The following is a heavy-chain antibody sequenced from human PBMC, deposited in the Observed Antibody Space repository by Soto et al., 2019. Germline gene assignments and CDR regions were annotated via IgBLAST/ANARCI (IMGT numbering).Heavy chain of an antibody. Sequence: LRLSCAASGFTFSSYSMNWVRQAPGKGLEWVSSISSSSSYIYYADSVKGRFTISRDNAKNSLYLQMNSLRAEDTAVYYCARDLEAAPYYFDYWGQGTLVTVSS. J-gene: IGHJ4*02. V-gene: IGHV3-21*01. D-gene: IGHD1-1*01. CDR2: ISSSSSYI. CDR3: ARDLEAAPYYFDY. CDR1: GFTFSSYS.